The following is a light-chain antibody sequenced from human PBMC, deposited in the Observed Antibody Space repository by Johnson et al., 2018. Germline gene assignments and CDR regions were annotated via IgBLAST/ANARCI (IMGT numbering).Light chain of an antibody. V-gene: IGLV1-51*02. J-gene: IGLJ1*01. CDR1: SSNIGNNY. Sequence: QSVLTHPPSVSAAPGQKVTISCSGSSSNIGNNYVSWYQQLPGTAPKLLIYENNKRPSWIPDRFSGSKSGTSATLGITGLQTGDEADYYCGTWDSSLSAGNVFGTGTKVTVL. CDR3: GTWDSSLSAGNV. CDR2: ENN.